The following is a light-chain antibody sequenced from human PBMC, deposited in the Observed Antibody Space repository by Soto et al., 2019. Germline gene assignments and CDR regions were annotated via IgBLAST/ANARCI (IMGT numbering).Light chain of an antibody. CDR1: SSDVGSYNL. J-gene: IGLJ2*01. CDR3: CSYADSSTLL. Sequence: QSALTQPASVSGSPGQSITISCTGTSSDVGSYNLVSWYQQHPGKAPKLLIYEGSKRPSGVSNCFSGSKSGNTASLTISGLQAEDEADYYCCSYADSSTLLFGGGTKLTAL. V-gene: IGLV2-23*01. CDR2: EGS.